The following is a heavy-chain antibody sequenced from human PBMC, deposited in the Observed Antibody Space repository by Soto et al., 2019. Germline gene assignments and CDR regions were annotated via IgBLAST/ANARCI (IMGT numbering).Heavy chain of an antibody. CDR1: GGSISSGGYY. CDR2: IYYSGST. Sequence: SETLSLTCTVSGGSISSGGYYWSWIRQHPGKGLEWIGYIYYSGSTYYNPPLKSRVTISVDTSKNQFSLKLSSVTAADTAVYYCARGSPNWFDPWGQGTLVTVSS. V-gene: IGHV4-31*03. J-gene: IGHJ5*02. CDR3: ARGSPNWFDP.